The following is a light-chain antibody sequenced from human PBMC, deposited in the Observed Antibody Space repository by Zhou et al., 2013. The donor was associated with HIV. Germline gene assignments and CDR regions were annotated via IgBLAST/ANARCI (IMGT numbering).Light chain of an antibody. CDR2: DAS. J-gene: IGKJ5*01. Sequence: EIVMTQSPATLSVSPGERATLSCRTSQSVSSNLAWYQQKPGQAPRLLVFDASNRATGIPAKFSGSGSGTDYTLTISSLEPEDFAVYYCQQRRHWPITFGQGTRLEIK. CDR3: QQRRHWPIT. CDR1: QSVSSN. V-gene: IGKV3-11*01.